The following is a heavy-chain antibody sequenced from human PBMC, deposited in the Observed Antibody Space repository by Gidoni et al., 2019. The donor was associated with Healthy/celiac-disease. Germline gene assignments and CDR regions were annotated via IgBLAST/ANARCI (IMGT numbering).Heavy chain of an antibody. D-gene: IGHD4-17*01. CDR3: ARSPGAPSRTTVTTAHYGMDV. CDR2: IYYSGST. CDR1: GGSISSGGYN. Sequence: QVQLQESGPGLVKPSQTLSLTCTVSGGSISSGGYNWSWIRQHPGKGLEWIGYIYYSGSTYYNPSLKSRVTISVDTSKNQFSLKLSSVTAADTAVYYCARSPGAPSRTTVTTAHYGMDVWGQGTTVTVSS. J-gene: IGHJ6*02. V-gene: IGHV4-31*03.